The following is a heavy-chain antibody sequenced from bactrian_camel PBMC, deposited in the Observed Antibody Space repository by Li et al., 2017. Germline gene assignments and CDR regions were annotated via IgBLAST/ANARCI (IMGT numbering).Heavy chain of an antibody. V-gene: IGHV3S1*01. D-gene: IGHD7*01. CDR2: IDSGGSTT. J-gene: IGHJ4*01. CDR3: ARVRGVVPVGFVDY. CDR1: GFIFSNYW. Sequence: HVQLVESGGGLVQPGGSLRLSCAASGFIFSNYWMYWVRQAPGKGREWVASIDSGGSTTYYADSAKGRFTASRDNAQNTVYLQMNSLKPDDTAVYSCARVRGVVPVGFVDYWDQGTQVTVS.